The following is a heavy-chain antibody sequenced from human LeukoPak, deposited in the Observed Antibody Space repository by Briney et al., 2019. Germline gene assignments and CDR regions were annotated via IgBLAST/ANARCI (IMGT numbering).Heavy chain of an antibody. CDR2: ISGTGGRT. CDR3: AKSVANYFYYGLDV. CDR1: GFTFSSYA. V-gene: IGHV3-23*01. J-gene: IGHJ6*02. Sequence: GGSLRLSCAASGFTFSSYAMSWVRQAPGKGLEWVSAISGTGGRTYYADSVKGRFTISRDSSKNTLYLQMNSLRAEDTAPYYCAKSVANYFYYGLDVWGQGTTVTVSS.